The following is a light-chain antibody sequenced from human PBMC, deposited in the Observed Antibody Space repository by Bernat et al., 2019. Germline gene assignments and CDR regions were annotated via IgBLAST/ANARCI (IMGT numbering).Light chain of an antibody. J-gene: IGKJ5*01. Sequence: EIVMTQSPATLSVSPGERAILSCRASQSVSSNLAWYQQKPGQAPRPLIYGASTRATGIPARFSGSGSGTEFTLTISSLQSEDFAVYYCQQYNNLPPITIGQGTRLEIK. V-gene: IGKV3D-15*01. CDR2: GAS. CDR3: QQYNNLPPIT. CDR1: QSVSSN.